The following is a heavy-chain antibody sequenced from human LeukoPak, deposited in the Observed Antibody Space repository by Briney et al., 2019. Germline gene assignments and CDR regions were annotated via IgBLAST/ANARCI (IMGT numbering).Heavy chain of an antibody. D-gene: IGHD3-10*01. Sequence: GGSLRLSCAASGFTFSSSWMSWVRQAPGKGLEWVANIKPDGSEKYYVDSVKGRFTISRDNAKNSLYLQMNSLRAEDTAVYYCARVVSGAFDIRGQGTMVTVSS. CDR1: GFTFSSSW. J-gene: IGHJ3*02. CDR3: ARVVSGAFDI. V-gene: IGHV3-7*03. CDR2: IKPDGSEK.